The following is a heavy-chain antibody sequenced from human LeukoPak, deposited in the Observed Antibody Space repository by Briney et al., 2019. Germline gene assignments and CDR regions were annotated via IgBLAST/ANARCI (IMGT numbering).Heavy chain of an antibody. CDR3: SRLRYFD. V-gene: IGHV3-11*04. Sequence: GGFLRLSCAASGFTFSDSYMSWIRQAPGKGLEWVSYISGSGTTIYYADSVKGRFTISRDNAKNSQYLQMNSLRAEDTAVYYCSRLRYFDWGQGALVTVSS. CDR1: GFTFSDSY. J-gene: IGHJ4*02. CDR2: ISGSGTTI. D-gene: IGHD3-9*01.